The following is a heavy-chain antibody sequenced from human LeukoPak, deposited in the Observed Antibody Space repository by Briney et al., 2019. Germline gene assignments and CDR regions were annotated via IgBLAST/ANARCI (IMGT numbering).Heavy chain of an antibody. V-gene: IGHV3-23*01. J-gene: IGHJ4*02. CDR3: AKDRSFAHYYDSSGCLDY. CDR2: ISGSGGST. CDR1: GFTFSSYA. D-gene: IGHD3-22*01. Sequence: GGSLRLSCAASGFTFSSYAMSWVRQAPGKGLEWVSAISGSGGSTYYADSVKGRFTISRDNSKNTLYLQMNSLRAEDTAVYYCAKDRSFAHYYDSSGCLDYWGQGTLVTVSS.